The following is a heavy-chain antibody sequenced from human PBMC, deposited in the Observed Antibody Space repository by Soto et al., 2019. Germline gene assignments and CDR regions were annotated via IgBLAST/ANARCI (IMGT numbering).Heavy chain of an antibody. CDR1: GFTFSSYS. J-gene: IGHJ4*02. D-gene: IGHD2-15*01. CDR2: ISSGSSYI. CDR3: ARDSAGGSCGY. V-gene: IGHV3-21*01. Sequence: EVQLVESGGGLVKPGGSLRLSCAASGFTFSSYSMNWVRQAPGKGLEWVSSISSGSSYIYYTDSVKGRFTISRDNAKNSLSLKMNSLRAEDTAVYYCARDSAGGSCGYWGQGTLVTVSS.